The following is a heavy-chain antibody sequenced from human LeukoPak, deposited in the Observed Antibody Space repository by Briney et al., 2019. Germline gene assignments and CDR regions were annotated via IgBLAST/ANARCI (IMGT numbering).Heavy chain of an antibody. CDR3: AKGPELATLFYFDY. CDR2: ISGSGSII. Sequence: GGSLRLSCAASGFTFGDYYISWLRQAPGKGLEWVSDISGSGSIIYYADSVKGRFTVSRDNSKNTLYLQMNSLRGEDTAVYYCAKGPELATLFYFDYWGQGTLVTVSS. J-gene: IGHJ4*02. D-gene: IGHD1-14*01. V-gene: IGHV3-11*01. CDR1: GFTFGDYY.